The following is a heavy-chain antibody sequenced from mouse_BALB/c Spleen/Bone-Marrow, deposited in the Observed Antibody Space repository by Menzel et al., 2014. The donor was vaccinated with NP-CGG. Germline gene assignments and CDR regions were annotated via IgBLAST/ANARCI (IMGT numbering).Heavy chain of an antibody. V-gene: IGHV1-54*01. CDR2: INPGSGGT. J-gene: IGHJ3*01. CDR3: ARRITVVAPPAY. CDR1: GYAFTNYL. Sequence: VQLQQSGAELVRPGTSVKLSCKASGYAFTNYLIEWVKQRLGQGLEWIGVINPGSGGTNYNEKFKGKATLTADKSSSTAFMQLGSLTSDDSAVYFCARRITVVAPPAYWGKGTLVTVSA. D-gene: IGHD1-1*01.